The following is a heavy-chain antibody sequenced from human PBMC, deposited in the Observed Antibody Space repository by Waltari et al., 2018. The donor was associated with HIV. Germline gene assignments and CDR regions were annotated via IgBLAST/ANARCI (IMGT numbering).Heavy chain of an antibody. V-gene: IGHV4-39*01. CDR2: IYYGGST. D-gene: IGHD3-3*01. J-gene: IGHJ4*02. CDR3: ARHLRGHGFLAKLYYFDF. Sequence: QLQMQESGPGLVKPSETLSLTCSVSGGSISSSDYYLGWLRQSPGKGLEWIGNIYYGGSTYYNPSLQSRVTISVDTSKNQFSLRLNSVTAADTAVYFCARHLRGHGFLAKLYYFDFWGQGALVTVSS. CDR1: GGSISSSDYY.